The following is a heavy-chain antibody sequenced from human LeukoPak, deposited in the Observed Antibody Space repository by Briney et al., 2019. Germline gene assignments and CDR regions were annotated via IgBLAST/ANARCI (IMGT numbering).Heavy chain of an antibody. V-gene: IGHV3-23*01. CDR1: EFTFSSYA. CDR3: ARGPPYCGGDCYYFDY. J-gene: IGHJ4*02. D-gene: IGHD2-21*02. CDR2: ISGGGGST. Sequence: PGRSLRLSCAASEFTFSSYAMSWVRQAPGKGLEWVSGISGGGGSTYYADSVKGRFTISRDNSKNTLYLQMNSLRAEDTAVYYCARGPPYCGGDCYYFDYWGQGTLVTVSS.